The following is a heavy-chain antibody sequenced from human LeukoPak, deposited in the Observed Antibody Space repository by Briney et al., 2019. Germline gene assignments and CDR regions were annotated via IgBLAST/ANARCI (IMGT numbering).Heavy chain of an antibody. D-gene: IGHD6-6*01. CDR3: ARDRITARQNWFDP. CDR1: GGSISSYF. Sequence: SETLSLTCTVSGGSISSYFWSWIRQPAGKGLEWIGRIYTSGSTNYNPSLKSRVTMSIDTSKNQFSLKLNSVTAADTAVYYCARDRITARQNWFDPWGQGTLVTVSS. J-gene: IGHJ5*02. CDR2: IYTSGST. V-gene: IGHV4-4*07.